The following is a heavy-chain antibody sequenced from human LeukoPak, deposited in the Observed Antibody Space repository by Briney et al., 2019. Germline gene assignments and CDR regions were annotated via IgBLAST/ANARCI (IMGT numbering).Heavy chain of an antibody. Sequence: PSETLSLTCTVSGGSISTYYWSWIRQPPGKGREWIGYIYYSGDTNYNPSLKSRVTISVDTSKNQFSLKLGSVTAADTAVYYCARVGRGHFDYWGQGTLVTVSS. CDR2: IYYSGDT. J-gene: IGHJ4*02. CDR3: ARVGRGHFDY. CDR1: GGSISTYY. V-gene: IGHV4-59*01.